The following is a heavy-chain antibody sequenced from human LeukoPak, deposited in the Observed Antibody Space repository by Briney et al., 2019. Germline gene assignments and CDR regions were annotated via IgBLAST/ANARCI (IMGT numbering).Heavy chain of an antibody. J-gene: IGHJ4*02. CDR1: GFVFSNYA. CDR3: ARFSIAASRSFLDY. CDR2: ISASSGDT. D-gene: IGHD6-13*01. V-gene: IGHV3-23*01. Sequence: GGSLRLSCAASGFVFSNYAMNWLRQAPGKGLEWVSTISASSGDTYYADSVKGRFTISRDNSENTLYLQMNSLRAEDTAVYYCARFSIAASRSFLDYWGQGTLVTVSS.